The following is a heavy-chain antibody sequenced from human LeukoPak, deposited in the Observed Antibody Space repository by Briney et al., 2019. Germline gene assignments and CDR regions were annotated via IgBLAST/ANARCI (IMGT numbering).Heavy chain of an antibody. Sequence: GGSLRLSCTASGFTFGDYAMSWVRQAPGKGLEWVGFIRSKAYGGTTEYAASVKGRFTISRDDSKSIAYLQMNSLKTEDTAVYYCYRMVRGVNQYYYYGMDVWGKGTTVTVSS. CDR2: IRSKAYGGTT. D-gene: IGHD3-10*01. V-gene: IGHV3-49*04. CDR1: GFTFGDYA. CDR3: YRMVRGVNQYYYYGMDV. J-gene: IGHJ6*04.